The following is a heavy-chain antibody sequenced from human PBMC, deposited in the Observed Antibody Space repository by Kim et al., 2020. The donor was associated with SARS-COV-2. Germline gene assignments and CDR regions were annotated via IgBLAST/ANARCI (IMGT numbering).Heavy chain of an antibody. Sequence: GESLKISCKGSGYRFTTSWIGWVRQMPGKGLEWMGIIYPGDSDTRYSPSLQDQVTISADKSISTAYLQWSSLKASDTAMYYCARPDVLSRSDAVDIWGHGTMVTVSS. CDR2: IYPGDSDT. V-gene: IGHV5-51*01. CDR3: ARPDVLSRSDAVDI. D-gene: IGHD3-16*01. CDR1: GYRFTTSW. J-gene: IGHJ3*02.